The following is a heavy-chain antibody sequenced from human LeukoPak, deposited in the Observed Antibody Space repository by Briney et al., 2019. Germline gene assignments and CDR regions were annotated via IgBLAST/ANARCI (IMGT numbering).Heavy chain of an antibody. Sequence: GGSLRLSCTPSGFTFSSHAMSWVRQAPGKGLEWVSAISGSGGSTYYADSVKGRFTISRDNSKNTLYLQMNSLRAEDTAVYYCAKGRGSYYDYWGQGTLVTVSS. CDR2: ISGSGGST. CDR3: AKGRGSYYDY. D-gene: IGHD1-26*01. CDR1: GFTFSSHA. V-gene: IGHV3-23*01. J-gene: IGHJ4*02.